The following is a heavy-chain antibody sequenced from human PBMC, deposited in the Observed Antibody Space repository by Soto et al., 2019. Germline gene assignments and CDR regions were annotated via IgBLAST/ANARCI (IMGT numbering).Heavy chain of an antibody. Sequence: SETLSLTCTVSGGSISSSSYYWGWIRQPPGKGLEWIGSIYYSGSTYYNPSLKSRVTISVDTSKNQFSLKLSSVTAADTAVYYCARRYSYGYYFDYWGQGTLVTVSS. CDR3: ARRYSYGYYFDY. CDR2: IYYSGST. D-gene: IGHD5-18*01. CDR1: GGSISSSSYY. J-gene: IGHJ4*02. V-gene: IGHV4-39*01.